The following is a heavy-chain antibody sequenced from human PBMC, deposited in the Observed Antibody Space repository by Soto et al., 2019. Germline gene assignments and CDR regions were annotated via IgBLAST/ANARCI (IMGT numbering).Heavy chain of an antibody. CDR3: AKDRSSTSCYAFDY. Sequence: GGSLILSCAASGFTFRNYAMSWARQAPGKGLEWVSAISGSGGTTHYADSVKGRFTISGDNSKNTLYLQMNSLRVEDTAVYYCAKDRSSTSCYAFDYWGQGSLVTVSS. CDR1: GFTFRNYA. J-gene: IGHJ4*02. CDR2: ISGSGGTT. V-gene: IGHV3-23*01. D-gene: IGHD2-2*01.